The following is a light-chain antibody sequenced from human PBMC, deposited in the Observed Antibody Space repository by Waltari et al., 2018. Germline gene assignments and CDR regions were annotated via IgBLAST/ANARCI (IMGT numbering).Light chain of an antibody. J-gene: IGLJ2*01. CDR3: CSYAGSATLV. V-gene: IGLV2-23*01. CDR1: SSDVGHYNL. CDR2: EGN. Sequence: QSALTQPASVSGSPGQSLTISCTGSSSDVGHYNLLSWHQQSPGKPPKLILYEGNKRPSGVSDRFSDSKSGNTASLTISGLRAEDEAHYYCCSYAGSATLVFGGGTKLTVL.